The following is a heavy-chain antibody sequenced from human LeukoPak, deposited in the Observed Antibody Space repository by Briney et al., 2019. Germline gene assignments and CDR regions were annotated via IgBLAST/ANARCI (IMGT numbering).Heavy chain of an antibody. J-gene: IGHJ4*02. V-gene: IGHV3-23*01. D-gene: IGHD1-1*01. CDR2: ISSSGSSA. Sequence: PGGSLRLSCAASGFTFRSFGMSWVRKAPGKGLEWVLGISSSGSSAYYADFVKGRFTISRDNSRNTMLLQMNSLRADDTALYYCAKGHPSYNWHFIDYWGQGTLVTVSS. CDR1: GFTFRSFG. CDR3: AKGHPSYNWHFIDY.